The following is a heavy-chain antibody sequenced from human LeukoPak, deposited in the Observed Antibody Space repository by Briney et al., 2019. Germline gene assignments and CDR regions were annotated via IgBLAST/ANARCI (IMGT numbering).Heavy chain of an antibody. CDR1: GFTFSSYA. Sequence: GGSLRLSCAASGFTFSSYAMSWVRQAPGKGLEWVSTISGSGGSTYYADSVKGRFTISRDNSKNTLYLQMNSLRAEDTAVYYCAIGYGSGSSRYYFDYWGQGALVTVSS. V-gene: IGHV3-23*01. CDR2: ISGSGGST. CDR3: AIGYGSGSSRYYFDY. D-gene: IGHD3-10*01. J-gene: IGHJ4*02.